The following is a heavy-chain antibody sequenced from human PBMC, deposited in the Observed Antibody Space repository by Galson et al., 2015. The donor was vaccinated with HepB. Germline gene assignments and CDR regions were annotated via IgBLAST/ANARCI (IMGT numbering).Heavy chain of an antibody. CDR1: GYSFTSNW. V-gene: IGHV5-51*01. Sequence: QSGAEVKKPGESLKISCKGSGYSFTSNWIGWVRQMPGKGLEWMGIIYPGDSDTRYSPSFQGQVTISADKSISTAYLQWSSLKASDTAMYYCARRYCSSSGCYYFDYWGQGSLVTVSS. CDR2: IYPGDSDT. D-gene: IGHD2-2*01. CDR3: ARRYCSSSGCYYFDY. J-gene: IGHJ4*02.